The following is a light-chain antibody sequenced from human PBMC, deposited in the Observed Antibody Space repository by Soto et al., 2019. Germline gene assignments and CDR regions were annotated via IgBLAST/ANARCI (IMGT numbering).Light chain of an antibody. J-gene: IGLJ1*01. CDR1: SSNIGSNY. Sequence: QAVVTQAPSASGTPGQRVTISCSGSSSNIGSNYVSWYRQLPGTAPKVLIYANNQRPSGVPDRFSGSKSATSASLAISGLQSEDEADYFCAAWDDSLDRYVFATGTKVTVL. V-gene: IGLV1-44*01. CDR3: AAWDDSLDRYV. CDR2: ANN.